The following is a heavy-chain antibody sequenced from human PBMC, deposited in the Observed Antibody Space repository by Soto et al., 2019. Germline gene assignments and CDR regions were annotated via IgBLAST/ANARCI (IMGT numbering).Heavy chain of an antibody. D-gene: IGHD1-20*01. V-gene: IGHV4-4*07. CDR1: GASLNSYY. CDR3: AAYNRTLGTFDI. Sequence: SETLSLTCTVSGASLNSYYWTWIRQPAGKGLEWIGRIFTSGSTNNNPSLKSRVTMSVDTSKNQFSLKLSSVTAADTAVYYCAAYNRTLGTFDIWGPGTLVNVSS. CDR2: IFTSGST. J-gene: IGHJ3*02.